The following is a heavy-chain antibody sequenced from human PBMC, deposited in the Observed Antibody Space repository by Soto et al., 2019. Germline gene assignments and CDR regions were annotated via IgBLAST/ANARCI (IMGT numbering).Heavy chain of an antibody. V-gene: IGHV2-5*02. D-gene: IGHD6-13*01. Sequence: SGPTLVNPTQTLTMTCTFSGFSLSTSGVGVGWIRQPPGKALEWLALIYWDDDKRYSPSLKSRLTITKDTSKNQVVLTMTNMEPVDTATYYCAQMHRSSWVFDYWGQGTVGTVST. J-gene: IGHJ4*02. CDR3: AQMHRSSWVFDY. CDR2: IYWDDDK. CDR1: GFSLSTSGVG.